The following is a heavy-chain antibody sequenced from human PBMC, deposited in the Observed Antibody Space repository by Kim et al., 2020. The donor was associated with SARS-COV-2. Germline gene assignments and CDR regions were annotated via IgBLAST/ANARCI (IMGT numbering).Heavy chain of an antibody. CDR2: FDPEDDET. J-gene: IGHJ6*02. D-gene: IGHD3-10*01. Sequence: ASVKVSCKVSGYTLTELSMHWVRQAPGKGLEWMGGFDPEDDETIYAQKFQGRVTMTEDTSTDTAYMELSSLRSEDTAVYYCARHLITMARGVIRYYGMDVWGQGTTVTVSS. V-gene: IGHV1-24*01. CDR1: GYTLTELS. CDR3: ARHLITMARGVIRYYGMDV.